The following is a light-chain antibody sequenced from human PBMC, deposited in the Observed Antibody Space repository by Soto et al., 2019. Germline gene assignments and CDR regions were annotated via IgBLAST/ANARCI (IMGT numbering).Light chain of an antibody. Sequence: DIQMTQSPSTLSASVGDRVTITCRASQSISSWLAWYQQKPGKAPKLLIYKASSLESGVPSRFSGSGSGTEFTLTISSLQPDDFATYYCQQYNSYAWTFGRGTKVDIK. CDR2: KAS. J-gene: IGKJ1*01. V-gene: IGKV1-5*03. CDR3: QQYNSYAWT. CDR1: QSISSW.